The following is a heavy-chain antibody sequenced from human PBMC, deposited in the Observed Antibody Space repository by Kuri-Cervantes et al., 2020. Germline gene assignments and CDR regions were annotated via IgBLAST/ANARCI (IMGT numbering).Heavy chain of an antibody. V-gene: IGHV1-69*05. CDR1: GGTFSSYA. CDR3: ARGFMNYYDSSPGGVY. CDR2: IIPIFGTA. J-gene: IGHJ4*02. Sequence: SVKVSCKASGGTFSSYAISWVRQAPGQGLEWMGGIIPIFGTANYAQKFQGRVTITTDESTSTAYMELSSLRSEDTAVYYCARGFMNYYDSSPGGVYWGQGTLVTVSS. D-gene: IGHD3-22*01.